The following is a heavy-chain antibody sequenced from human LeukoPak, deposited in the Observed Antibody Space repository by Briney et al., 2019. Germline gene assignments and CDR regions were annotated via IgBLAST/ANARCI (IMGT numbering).Heavy chain of an antibody. CDR3: ARDNSVRDEAWWFNP. CDR1: GGTFSNYA. V-gene: IGHV1-69*05. D-gene: IGHD5-24*01. Sequence: SVKVSCKASGGTFSNYAISWVRQAPGQGLEWMGGIIPIFGTANYAQKFQGRVTLTRDMSTSTDYLELSSLRSEDTAVYYCARDNSVRDEAWWFNPWGQGTLVTVSS. CDR2: IIPIFGTA. J-gene: IGHJ5*02.